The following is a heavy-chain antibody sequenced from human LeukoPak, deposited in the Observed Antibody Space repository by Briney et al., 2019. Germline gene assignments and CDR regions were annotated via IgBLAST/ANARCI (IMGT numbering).Heavy chain of an antibody. CDR2: INHSGST. V-gene: IGHV4-34*01. CDR1: GGSFSGYY. Sequence: SETLSLTCAVYGGSFSGYYWSWIRQPPGKGLEWIGEINHSGSTNYNPSLKSRVTISVDTSKNQFSLKLSSVTAADTAVYYCARRSYYYGSGSYYNYYYYYMDVWGKGTTVTVSS. J-gene: IGHJ6*03. CDR3: ARRSYYYGSGSYYNYYYYYMDV. D-gene: IGHD3-10*01.